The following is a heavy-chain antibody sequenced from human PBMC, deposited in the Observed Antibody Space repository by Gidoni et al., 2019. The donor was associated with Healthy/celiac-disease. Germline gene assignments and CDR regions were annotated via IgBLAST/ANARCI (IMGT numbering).Heavy chain of an antibody. CDR1: GGSISSSSYY. CDR2: IYYSGST. CDR3: ATLGIAVAGGY. D-gene: IGHD6-19*01. Sequence: QLQLQESGPGLVKPSETLSLTCTVAGGSISSSSYYWGWIRQPPGKGLEWIGSIYYSGSTYYNPSLKSRVTISVDTSKNQFSLKLSSVTAADTAVYYCATLGIAVAGGYWGQGTLVTVSS. J-gene: IGHJ4*02. V-gene: IGHV4-39*01.